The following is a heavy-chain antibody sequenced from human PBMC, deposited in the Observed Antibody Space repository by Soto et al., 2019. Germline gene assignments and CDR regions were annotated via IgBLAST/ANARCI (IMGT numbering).Heavy chain of an antibody. D-gene: IGHD6-19*01. CDR3: ARVFGLYSSGWYGY. Sequence: ASVKVSCKASGYSFTSYGISWVRQAPGRGLEWMGWISADTGNTKYTQKFHGRVALTRDTSASTVYMELSSLRSEDTALYYCARVFGLYSSGWYGYWGQGTLVTVSS. J-gene: IGHJ4*02. CDR1: GYSFTSYG. CDR2: ISADTGNT. V-gene: IGHV1-18*04.